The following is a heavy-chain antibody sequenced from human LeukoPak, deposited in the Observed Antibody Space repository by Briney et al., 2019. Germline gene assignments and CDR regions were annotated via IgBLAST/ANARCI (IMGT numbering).Heavy chain of an antibody. V-gene: IGHV4-59*08. J-gene: IGHJ6*02. CDR1: GGSISSYY. Sequence: SETLSPTCTVSGGSISSYYWSWIRQPPGKGLEWIGYIYYSGSTNYNPSLKSRVTISVDTSKNQFSLKLSSVTAADTAVYYCARTAYYYYGMDVWGQETTVTVSS. CDR3: ARTAYYYYGMDV. CDR2: IYYSGST.